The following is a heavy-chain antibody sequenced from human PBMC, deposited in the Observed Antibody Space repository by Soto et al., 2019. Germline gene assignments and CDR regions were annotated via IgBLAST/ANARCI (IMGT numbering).Heavy chain of an antibody. CDR3: AKAAGSSYYYYMDV. CDR1: GFTFDDYA. D-gene: IGHD3-10*01. J-gene: IGHJ6*03. Sequence: GGSLRLSCAASGFTFDDYAMHWVRQAPGKGLEWVSGISWNSGSIGYADSVKGRFTISRDNAKNSLYLQMNSLRAEDTALYYCAKAAGSSYYYYMDVWGKGTTVTVSS. CDR2: ISWNSGSI. V-gene: IGHV3-9*01.